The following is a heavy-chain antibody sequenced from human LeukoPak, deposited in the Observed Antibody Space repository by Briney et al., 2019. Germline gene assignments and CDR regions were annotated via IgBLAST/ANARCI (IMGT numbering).Heavy chain of an antibody. CDR1: GFTFSSYA. J-gene: IGHJ6*03. V-gene: IGHV3-30*04. CDR3: ARDHPTRYYYYYYMDV. Sequence: PGRSLRLSCAASGFTFSSYAMHWVRQAPGKGLEWVAVISYDGSNKYYADSAKGRFTISRDNSKNTLYLQMNSLRAEDTAVYYCARDHPTRYYYYYYMDVWGKGTTVTVSS. CDR2: ISYDGSNK.